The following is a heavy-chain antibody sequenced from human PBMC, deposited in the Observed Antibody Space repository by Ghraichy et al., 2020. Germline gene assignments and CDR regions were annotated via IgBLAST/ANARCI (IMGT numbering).Heavy chain of an antibody. V-gene: IGHV3-30*18. D-gene: IGHD1-7*01. CDR1: GFTFSSYG. Sequence: GGSLRLSCAASGFTFSSYGMHWVRQAPGKGLEWVAVISYDGSNKYYADSVKGRFTISRDNSKNTLYLQMNSLRAEDTAVYYCAKDIRDNWNYGCFDYWGQGTLVTVSS. CDR2: ISYDGSNK. CDR3: AKDIRDNWNYGCFDY. J-gene: IGHJ4*02.